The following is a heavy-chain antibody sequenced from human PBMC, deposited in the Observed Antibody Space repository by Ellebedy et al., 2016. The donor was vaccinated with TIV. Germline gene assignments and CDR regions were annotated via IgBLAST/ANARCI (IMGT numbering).Heavy chain of an antibody. D-gene: IGHD2-8*01. CDR1: GFIFTNYW. Sequence: GESLKISCAASGFIFTNYWMNWVRQAPGKGLEWVASIGQDGSEKFFVDSVKGRFATSRDNAKKMLYLQLSGLRAEDTALYYCARGRSSNGYFDLWGRGTLVIVSS. V-gene: IGHV3-7*03. J-gene: IGHJ2*01. CDR2: IGQDGSEK. CDR3: ARGRSSNGYFDL.